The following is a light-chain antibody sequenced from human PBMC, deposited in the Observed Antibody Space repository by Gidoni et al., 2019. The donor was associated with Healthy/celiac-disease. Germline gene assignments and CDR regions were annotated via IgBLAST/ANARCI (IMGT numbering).Light chain of an antibody. CDR2: EVS. Sequence: QSALTQPASVSGSPGQSITISCTGTSSDVGGYNYVSWYQQHPGKAPKLMIYEVSNRPSGVSNRFSGSKSGNTASLTISGLQAVDEADYYCSSYTSSSNYVFGTGTKVTVL. V-gene: IGLV2-14*01. CDR3: SSYTSSSNYV. CDR1: SSDVGGYNY. J-gene: IGLJ1*01.